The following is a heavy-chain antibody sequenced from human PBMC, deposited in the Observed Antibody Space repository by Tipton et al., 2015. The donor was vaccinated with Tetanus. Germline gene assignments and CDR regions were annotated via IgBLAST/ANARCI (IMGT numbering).Heavy chain of an antibody. CDR1: GYTFTGYG. J-gene: IGHJ4*02. CDR3: AREGYYHDSRTFDY. V-gene: IGHV7-4-1*02. Sequence: SGPEVKKPGASVKVSCKASGYTFTGYGINWVRQAPGQGLEWMGWINTNTGNPTYAQGFTGRFVFSLDTAVSTAYLQISSPKAEDTAMYYCAREGYYHDSRTFDYWGQGTLVTVSS. D-gene: IGHD3-22*01. CDR2: INTNTGNP.